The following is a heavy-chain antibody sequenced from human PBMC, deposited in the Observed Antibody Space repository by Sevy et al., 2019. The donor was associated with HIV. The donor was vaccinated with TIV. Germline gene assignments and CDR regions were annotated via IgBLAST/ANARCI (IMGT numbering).Heavy chain of an antibody. D-gene: IGHD3-16*01. Sequence: GGSLRLSCSASGFTFSDYYMSWIRQAPGKGLQWISYIDGEGDAIYYADSLKGRFTISRDNAKNSVYLQMSGLRADDTAVYYCARDHVKDGKGGDYYYHAMDVWGRGTTVTVSS. V-gene: IGHV3-11*01. CDR3: ARDHVKDGKGGDYYYHAMDV. CDR2: IDGEGDAI. J-gene: IGHJ6*02. CDR1: GFTFSDYY.